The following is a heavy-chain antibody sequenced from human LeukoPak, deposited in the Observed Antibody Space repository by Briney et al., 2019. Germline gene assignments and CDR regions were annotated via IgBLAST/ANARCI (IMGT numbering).Heavy chain of an antibody. CDR2: IYYSGST. CDR1: GGSISTYY. CDR3: ARKTGVYAFDI. Sequence: SETLSLTCTVSGGSISTYYWSWIRQPPGKGLEWIGYIYYSGSTNYNPSLRSRVTISLDTSKNQFSLKLSSVTAADTAVYYCARKTGVYAFDIWRQGTRDSVSS. D-gene: IGHD1-1*01. J-gene: IGHJ3*02. V-gene: IGHV4-59*01.